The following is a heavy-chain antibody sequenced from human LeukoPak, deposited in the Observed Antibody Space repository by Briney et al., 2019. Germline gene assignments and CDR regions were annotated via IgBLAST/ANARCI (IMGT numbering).Heavy chain of an antibody. D-gene: IGHD2-15*01. CDR1: GFTFSTYG. Sequence: GGSLRLSCAASGFTFSTYGMHWVRQAPGKGLEWVAVIWNDGSNKYYADSVKGRFTISRDNSKNTLYLQMNSLRTEDMAVYYCARAVGPFDYWGQGTLVTVSS. J-gene: IGHJ4*02. CDR2: IWNDGSNK. V-gene: IGHV3-33*01. CDR3: ARAVGPFDY.